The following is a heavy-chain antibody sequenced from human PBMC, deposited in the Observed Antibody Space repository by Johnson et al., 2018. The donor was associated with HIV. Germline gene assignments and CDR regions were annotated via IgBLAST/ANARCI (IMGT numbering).Heavy chain of an antibody. CDR2: ISGSDHST. CDR1: AFTFSSND. J-gene: IGHJ3*02. V-gene: IGHV3-23*04. Sequence: VQLVESGGGLVQPGGSLRLSCGASAFTFSSNDMKWVRQAPGKGLEWVSPISGSDHSTYYADSVRGRFTISRENSKNTLYLPMNSLRHEDTAVYYCAREYSSLSQGAFDIWGQGTMVTVSS. D-gene: IGHD6-6*01. CDR3: AREYSSLSQGAFDI.